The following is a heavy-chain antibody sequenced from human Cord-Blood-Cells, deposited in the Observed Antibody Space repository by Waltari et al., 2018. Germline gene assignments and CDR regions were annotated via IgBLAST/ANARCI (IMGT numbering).Heavy chain of an antibody. V-gene: IGHV1-24*01. D-gene: IGHD3-10*01. CDR1: GYTLTELS. CDR2: FDPEDGET. J-gene: IGHJ3*02. CDR3: ATAYESYGSGSYEDAFDI. Sequence: QVQRVQSGAEVKKPGASVKVSCKVSGYTLTELSMPCVGQALGEGLEWMGGFDPEDGETIYAQKFQGRVTMTEDTSTDTAYMELSSLRSEDTAVYYCATAYESYGSGSYEDAFDIWGQGTMVTVSS.